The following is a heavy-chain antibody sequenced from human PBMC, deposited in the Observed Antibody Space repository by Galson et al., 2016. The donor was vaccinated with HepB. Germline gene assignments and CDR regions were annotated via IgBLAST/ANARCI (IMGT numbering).Heavy chain of an antibody. D-gene: IGHD3-9*01. V-gene: IGHV1-24*01. Sequence: SVKVSCKVSGYTLTELSMHWVRQAPGKELEWMGGFDPEDGETIYAQKFQGRVTMTEDTYTDTAYMELSSLRSEDTAVYYCVILNYDILTGYYSPFDYWGQGTLVTVSS. CDR1: GYTLTELS. J-gene: IGHJ4*02. CDR2: FDPEDGET. CDR3: VILNYDILTGYYSPFDY.